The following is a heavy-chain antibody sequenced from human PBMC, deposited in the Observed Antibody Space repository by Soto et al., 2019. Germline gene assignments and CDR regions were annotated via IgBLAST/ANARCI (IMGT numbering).Heavy chain of an antibody. V-gene: IGHV1-18*01. Sequence: ASVKVSCKASGYTFTNFGISWVRQAPGQGLEWMGWISAYNGNTNYAQKFQGRVTMTTDTSTSTAYMEVRSLRFDDTAVYYCAKGGNPIAYRGQGTLVIVSS. D-gene: IGHD3-16*01. J-gene: IGHJ4*02. CDR3: AKGGNPIAY. CDR2: ISAYNGNT. CDR1: GYTFTNFG.